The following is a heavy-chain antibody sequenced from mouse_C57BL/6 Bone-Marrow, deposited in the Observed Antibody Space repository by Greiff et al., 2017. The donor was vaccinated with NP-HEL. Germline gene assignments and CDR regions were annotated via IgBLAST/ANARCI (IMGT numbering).Heavy chain of an antibody. D-gene: IGHD2-4*01. Sequence: QVQLQQPGAELVKPGASVKLSCKASGYTFTSYWMQWVKQRPGQGLEWIGEIDPSDSYTNYNQKFKGKATLTVDTSSSTAYMQLSSLTSEDSAVYYCARYGDYDGFAYWGQGTLVTVSA. CDR3: ARYGDYDGFAY. CDR1: GYTFTSYW. CDR2: IDPSDSYT. V-gene: IGHV1-50*01. J-gene: IGHJ3*01.